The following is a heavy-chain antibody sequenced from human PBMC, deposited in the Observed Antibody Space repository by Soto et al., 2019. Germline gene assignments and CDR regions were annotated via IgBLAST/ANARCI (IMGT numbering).Heavy chain of an antibody. J-gene: IGHJ2*01. CDR1: GGTFSSYA. V-gene: IGHV1-69*12. CDR2: IIPIFGTV. D-gene: IGHD2-15*01. CDR3: ARVVTVVKSFHYWYFDL. Sequence: QVQLVQSGAEVKKPGSSVKVSCKASGGTFSSYAISWVRQAPGQGLEWMGGIIPIFGTVNYAQKFQGRDTITADESTSTAYMELSSLRSEDTAVYYCARVVTVVKSFHYWYFDLWGRGTLVTVSS.